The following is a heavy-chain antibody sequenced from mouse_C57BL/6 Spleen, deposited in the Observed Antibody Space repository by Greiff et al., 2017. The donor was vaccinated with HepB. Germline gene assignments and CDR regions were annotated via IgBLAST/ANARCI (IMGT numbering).Heavy chain of an antibody. CDR1: GYTFTDYE. V-gene: IGHV1-15*01. CDR2: IDPETGGT. J-gene: IGHJ1*03. Sequence: LVESGAELVRPGASVTLSCKASGYTFTDYEMHWVKQTPVHGLEWIGAIDPETGGTAYNQKFKGKAILTADKSSSTAYMELRSLTSEDSAVYYCTRKKYYGSNPYWYFDVWGTGTTVTVSS. D-gene: IGHD1-1*01. CDR3: TRKKYYGSNPYWYFDV.